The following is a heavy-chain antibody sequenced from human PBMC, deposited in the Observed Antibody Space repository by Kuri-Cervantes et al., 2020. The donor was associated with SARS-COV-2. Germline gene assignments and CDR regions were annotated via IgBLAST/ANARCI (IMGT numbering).Heavy chain of an antibody. J-gene: IGHJ4*02. V-gene: IGHV4-59*01. Sequence: SETLSLTCTVSGGSISSYYWSWIRQPPGKGLEWIGYTYYSGSTNYNPSLKSRVTISVDTSKNQFSLSLTSVTAADTAVYYCARGGGLVDPHFDSWGQGSSVTVSS. CDR2: TYYSGST. D-gene: IGHD2-8*02. CDR3: ARGGGLVDPHFDS. CDR1: GGSISSYY.